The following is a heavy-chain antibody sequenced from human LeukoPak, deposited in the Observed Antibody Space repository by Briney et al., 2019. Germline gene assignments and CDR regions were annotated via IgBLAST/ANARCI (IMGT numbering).Heavy chain of an antibody. V-gene: IGHV3-30-3*01. D-gene: IGHD3-22*01. Sequence: GGSLRLSCAASGFTFSDYAMHWVRQGPGKGLEWVAVISYDGSNKYFADSVKGRFTISRDNSKSTLYLQMNSLRAEDTAVYFCAKDGDSSGYYWDSWGQGTLVTVSS. J-gene: IGHJ4*02. CDR3: AKDGDSSGYYWDS. CDR1: GFTFSDYA. CDR2: ISYDGSNK.